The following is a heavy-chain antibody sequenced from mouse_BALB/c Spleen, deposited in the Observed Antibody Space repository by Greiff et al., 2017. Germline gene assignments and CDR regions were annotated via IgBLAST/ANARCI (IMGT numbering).Heavy chain of an antibody. D-gene: IGHD2-2*01. V-gene: IGHV3-6*02. CDR1: GYSITSGYY. CDR3: AREGNGYDGGTYAMDY. CDR2: ISYDGSN. Sequence: ESGPGLVKPSQSLSLTCSVTGYSITSGYYWNWIRQFPGNKLEWMGYISYDGSNNYNPSLKNRISITRDTSKNQFFLKLNSVTTEDTATYYCAREGNGYDGGTYAMDYWGQGTSVTVSS. J-gene: IGHJ4*01.